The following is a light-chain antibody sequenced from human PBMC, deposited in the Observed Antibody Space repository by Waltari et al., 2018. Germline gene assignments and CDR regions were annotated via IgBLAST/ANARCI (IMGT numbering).Light chain of an antibody. CDR1: QAISIC. CDR2: PAS. CDR3: QQLNTYPFI. Sequence: DIQLTQSPSFLSASVGDRVTITCRASQAISICLAWYQDKPGKAPKLLIYPASTLQSGVPSRFSGSGSGTEFTLTISNLQPDDSATYYGQQLNTYPFIVGQGTRLEIK. V-gene: IGKV1-9*01. J-gene: IGKJ5*01.